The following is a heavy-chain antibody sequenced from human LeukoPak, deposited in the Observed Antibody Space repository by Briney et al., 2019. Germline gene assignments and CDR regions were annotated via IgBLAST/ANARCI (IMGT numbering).Heavy chain of an antibody. CDR1: GFTFSDYQ. CDR2: ISSGGGTI. D-gene: IGHD6-13*01. Sequence: GGSLRLSCAASGFTFSDYQMNWIRQAPGKGLEWVSIISSGGGTIYYADSVKGRFTISRDNAKNSLYLQMNSLRAEDTAVYYCARDGGSSWYFDYWGQGTLVTVSS. J-gene: IGHJ4*02. V-gene: IGHV3-11*01. CDR3: ARDGGSSWYFDY.